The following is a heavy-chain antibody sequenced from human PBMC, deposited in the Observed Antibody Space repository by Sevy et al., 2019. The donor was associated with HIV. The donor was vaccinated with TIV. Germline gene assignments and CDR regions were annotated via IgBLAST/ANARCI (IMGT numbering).Heavy chain of an antibody. CDR2: ISYDGGNK. CDR1: GFSLSDYA. J-gene: IGHJ4*02. V-gene: IGHV3-30*04. D-gene: IGHD5-12*01. CDR3: ARGPYNSGLRLDF. Sequence: GGSLRLSCAASGFSLSDYAIHWARQGPVKGLEWLTVISYDGGNKYYADAVKGRCIISRKNYKNTVSLQMNSLRPDDTALYYCARGPYNSGLRLDFWGRGILVTVSS.